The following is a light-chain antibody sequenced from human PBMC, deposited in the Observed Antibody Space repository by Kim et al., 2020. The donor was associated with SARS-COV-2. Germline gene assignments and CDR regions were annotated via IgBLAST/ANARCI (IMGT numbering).Light chain of an antibody. V-gene: IGKV1-5*03. J-gene: IGKJ1*01. CDR1: RPIGPW. Sequence: DVQMTQSPSTLSVSVGDRVTITCRVSRPIGPWLAWFQQKPGKAPKLLIYKASSLESGVPSRFSGSGSGTDFTLTISSLQPDDFATYYCQQYDRFWTFGQGTKVDIK. CDR2: KAS. CDR3: QQYDRFWT.